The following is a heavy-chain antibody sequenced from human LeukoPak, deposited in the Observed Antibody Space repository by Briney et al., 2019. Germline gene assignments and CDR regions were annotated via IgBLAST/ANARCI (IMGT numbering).Heavy chain of an antibody. Sequence: GGSLRLSCAASGFTFSSYSMNWVRQAPGKGLEWVSYISGSSSPIYYADSVKGRFTISRDNAKNSLYLQMNSLRAEDTAVYYCARQGGDYYDSIYPRAFDIWGQGTMVTVSS. D-gene: IGHD3-22*01. CDR1: GFTFSSYS. V-gene: IGHV3-48*01. CDR2: ISGSSSPI. J-gene: IGHJ3*02. CDR3: ARQGGDYYDSIYPRAFDI.